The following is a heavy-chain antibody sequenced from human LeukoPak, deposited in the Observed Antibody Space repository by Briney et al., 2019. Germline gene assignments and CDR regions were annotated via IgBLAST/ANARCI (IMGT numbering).Heavy chain of an antibody. D-gene: IGHD1-26*01. Sequence: PSETLSLTCAVHGGSFSGYNWSWIRQPPGKGLEWIGEINHSGSTNYNTYITCRVAISVETSKNQFSRNLSSVTAADTAVYYGASLYCDYVTYWGQGTLDTVSS. V-gene: IGHV4-34*01. CDR2: INHSGST. CDR3: ASLYCDYVTY. CDR1: GGSFSGYN. J-gene: IGHJ4*02.